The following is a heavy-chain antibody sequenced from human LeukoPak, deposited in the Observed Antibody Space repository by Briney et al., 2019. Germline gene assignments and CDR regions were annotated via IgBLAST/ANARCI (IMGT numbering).Heavy chain of an antibody. J-gene: IGHJ4*02. CDR2: ISHSGST. D-gene: IGHD3-10*01. CDR1: GGSFSGYY. Sequence: SETLSLTCAVYGGSFSGYYWSWIRQPPGKGLEWIGEISHSGSTNYNPSLKSRVTISVDTSKNQFSLKLSSVTAADTAVYYCARQRVAVRGVMSRVLDYWGQGTLVTVSS. CDR3: ARQRVAVRGVMSRVLDY. V-gene: IGHV4-34*01.